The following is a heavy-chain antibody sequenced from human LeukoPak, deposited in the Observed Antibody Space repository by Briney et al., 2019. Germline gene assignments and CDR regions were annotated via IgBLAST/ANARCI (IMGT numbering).Heavy chain of an antibody. J-gene: IGHJ3*02. CDR3: ARDYFDYGDYVGSWAFDI. Sequence: PSETLSLTCTVSGGSISSYYWSWIRQAAGKGLEWIGRIYTSGSTNYNPSLKSRVTMSVDTSKNQFSLKLSSVTAADTAVYYCARDYFDYGDYVGSWAFDIWGQGTMVTVSS. D-gene: IGHD4-17*01. CDR2: IYTSGST. V-gene: IGHV4-4*07. CDR1: GGSISSYY.